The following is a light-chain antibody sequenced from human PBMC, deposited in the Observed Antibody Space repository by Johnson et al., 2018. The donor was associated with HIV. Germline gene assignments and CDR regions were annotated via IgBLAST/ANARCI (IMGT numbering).Light chain of an antibody. J-gene: IGLJ1*01. CDR2: SNN. V-gene: IGLV1-44*01. CDR1: SSNIGSNT. CDR3: GAWDDSLNGLV. Sequence: QSVLTQPPSASGTPGQRVTISCSGSSSNIGSNTVNWYQQLPGTAPKLLIYSNNQRPSGVPDRFSGSKSGTSASLAISGLQSEDEADYYCGAWDDSLNGLVFGTGTKVTVL.